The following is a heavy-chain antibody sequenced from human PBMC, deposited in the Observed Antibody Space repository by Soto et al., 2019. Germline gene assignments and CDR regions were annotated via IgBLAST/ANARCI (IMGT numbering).Heavy chain of an antibody. V-gene: IGHV3-11*01. D-gene: IGHD4-4*01. CDR1: GFTFSDYY. CDR2: ISSSGSTI. CDR3: ARGLELTTVTLLGRYYYGMDV. J-gene: IGHJ6*02. Sequence: QVQLVESGGGLVKPGGSLRLSCAASGFTFSDYYMSWIRQAPGKGLEWVSYISSSGSTIYYADSVKGRFTISRDNAKNSLYLQMNSLRAEEKAVYYCARGLELTTVTLLGRYYYGMDVWGQGTTVTVSS.